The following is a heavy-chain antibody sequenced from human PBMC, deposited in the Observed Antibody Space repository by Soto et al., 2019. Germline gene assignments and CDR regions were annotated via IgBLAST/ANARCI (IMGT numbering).Heavy chain of an antibody. V-gene: IGHV1-18*01. CDR1: GYTFTSYG. D-gene: IGHD6-19*01. Sequence: ASVWVYCKASGYTFTSYGISWVRQAPGQGLEWMGWISAYNGNTNYAQKLQGRVTMTTDTSTSTAYMELRSLRSDVTAVNYCARPVAGPLFSDYLSQRTLVTVSS. J-gene: IGHJ4*02. CDR3: ARPVAGPLFSDY. CDR2: ISAYNGNT.